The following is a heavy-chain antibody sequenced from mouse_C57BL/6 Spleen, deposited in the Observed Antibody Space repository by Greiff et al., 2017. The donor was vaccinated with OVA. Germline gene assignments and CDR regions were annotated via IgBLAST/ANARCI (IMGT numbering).Heavy chain of an antibody. V-gene: IGHV3-6*01. CDR3: ARDYFDY. CDR1: GYSITSGYY. J-gene: IGHJ2*01. Sequence: EVQLQESGPGLVKPSQSLSLTCSVTGYSITSGYYWNWIRQFPGNKLEWMGYISYDGSNNYNPSLKNRISITRDTSKNQFFLNLNSVTTEDTATYYCARDYFDYWGQGTTLTVSS. CDR2: ISYDGSN.